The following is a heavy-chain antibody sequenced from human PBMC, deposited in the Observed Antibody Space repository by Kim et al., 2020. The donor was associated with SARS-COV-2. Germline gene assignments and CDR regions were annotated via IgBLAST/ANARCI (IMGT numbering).Heavy chain of an antibody. CDR2: IYWNDDK. D-gene: IGHD3-3*01. V-gene: IGHV2-5*01. J-gene: IGHJ4*02. CDR3: AHRRYDFWSGYSLFDY. CDR1: GFSLSTSGVG. Sequence: SGPTLVNPTQTLTLTCTFSGFSLSTSGVGVGWIRQPPGKALEWLALIYWNDDKRYSPSLKSRLTITKDTSKNQVVLTMTNMDPVDTATYYCAHRRYDFWSGYSLFDYWGQGTLVTVSS.